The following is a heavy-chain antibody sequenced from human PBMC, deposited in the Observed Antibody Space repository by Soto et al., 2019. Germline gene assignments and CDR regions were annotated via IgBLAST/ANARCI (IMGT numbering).Heavy chain of an antibody. V-gene: IGHV3-21*01. CDR3: ARPRREYSSSSSAFDI. D-gene: IGHD6-6*01. CDR2: ISSSSSYI. CDR1: GFTFSSYS. J-gene: IGHJ3*02. Sequence: GGSLRLSCAASGFTFSSYSMNWVRQAPGKGLEWVSSISSSSSYIYYADSVKGRFTISRDNAKNSLYLQMNSLRAEDTAVYYCARPRREYSSSSSAFDIWGQGTMVTVSS.